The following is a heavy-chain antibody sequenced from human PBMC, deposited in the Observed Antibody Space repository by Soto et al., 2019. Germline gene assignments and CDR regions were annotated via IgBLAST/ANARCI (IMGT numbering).Heavy chain of an antibody. CDR3: ARVRKLIAAVGTFAY. D-gene: IGHD6-13*01. CDR2: ISWNSGSI. J-gene: IGHJ4*02. V-gene: IGHV3-9*01. Sequence: DVQLVESGGGLVQPGGSLRLSCAASGFTFDDYALHWVRQAPGKGLEWVSGISWNSGSIAYADSVKGGFTISRDNAKNSLYLQMNSLRAEDTALYYCARVRKLIAAVGTFAYWGQGTLVTVSS. CDR1: GFTFDDYA.